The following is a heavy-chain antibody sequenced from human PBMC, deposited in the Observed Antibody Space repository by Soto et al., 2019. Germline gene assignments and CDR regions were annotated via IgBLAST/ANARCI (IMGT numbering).Heavy chain of an antibody. D-gene: IGHD3-22*01. CDR1: GGSISSSSYY. J-gene: IGHJ4*02. CDR3: AILEVDSSGYYYFDY. V-gene: IGHV4-39*01. CDR2: IYYSGST. Sequence: NPSETLSLTCTVSGGSISSSSYYWGWIRQPPGKGLEWIGSIYYSGSTYYNPSLKSRVTISVDTSKNQFSLKLSSVTAADTAVYYCAILEVDSSGYYYFDYWGQGTLVTVSS.